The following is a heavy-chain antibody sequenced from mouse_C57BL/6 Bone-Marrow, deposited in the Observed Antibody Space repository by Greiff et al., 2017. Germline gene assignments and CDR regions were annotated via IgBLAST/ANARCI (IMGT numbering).Heavy chain of an antibody. Sequence: EVQLQESGPELVKPGASVKISCKASGYSFTDYNMNWVKQSNGKSLEWIGVINPNYGTTSYNQKFKGKATLTVDQSSSTAYMQLNSQPSEDSAVYYCARGYDYGYAMDYWGQGTSVTVSS. CDR3: ARGYDYGYAMDY. D-gene: IGHD2-4*01. CDR2: INPNYGTT. J-gene: IGHJ4*01. V-gene: IGHV1-39*01. CDR1: GYSFTDYN.